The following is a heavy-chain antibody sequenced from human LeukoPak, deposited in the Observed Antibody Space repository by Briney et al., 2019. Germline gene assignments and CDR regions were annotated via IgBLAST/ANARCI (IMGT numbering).Heavy chain of an antibody. CDR1: GVPISSHA. V-gene: IGHV4-59*11. CDR2: IYYSGTT. J-gene: IGHJ4*02. Sequence: SETLCLSCAASGVPISSHALSWIRQSPGKGLEWIGYIYYSGTTNYNPSLKSRVTISIDSSKNHFSLKLSSVTAADTAVYYCATSASALTNGWGQGTLVTVSS. D-gene: IGHD2-8*01. CDR3: ATSASALTNG.